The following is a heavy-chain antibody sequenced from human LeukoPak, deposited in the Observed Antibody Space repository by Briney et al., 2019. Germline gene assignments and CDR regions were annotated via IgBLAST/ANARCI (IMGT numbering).Heavy chain of an antibody. CDR2: ISASGP. V-gene: IGHV3-23*01. D-gene: IGHD3/OR15-3a*01. J-gene: IGHJ4*02. CDR3: AKVPLWSGDHLQPPYY. CDR1: GFTFSRLA. Sequence: GGSLRLSCAASGFTFSRLAMTWVRQAPGKGLEWVSTISASGPYYADAVRGRFTVSRDNSRNTLSLQMDSLRAEDTAVYYCAKVPLWSGDHLQPPYYWGQGTLVAVSS.